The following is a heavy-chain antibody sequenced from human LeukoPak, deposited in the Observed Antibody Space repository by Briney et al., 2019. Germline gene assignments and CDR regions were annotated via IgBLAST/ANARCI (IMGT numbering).Heavy chain of an antibody. CDR3: ARETSAYSSSYSAFDI. J-gene: IGHJ3*02. Sequence: ASVKVSCKASGGTFSSYAISWVRQAPGQGLEWMGWISAYNGNTNYAQKLQGRVTMTTDTSTSTAYMELRSLRSDDTAVYYCARETSAYSSSYSAFDIWGQGTMVTVSS. V-gene: IGHV1-18*01. CDR1: GGTFSSYA. D-gene: IGHD6-13*01. CDR2: ISAYNGNT.